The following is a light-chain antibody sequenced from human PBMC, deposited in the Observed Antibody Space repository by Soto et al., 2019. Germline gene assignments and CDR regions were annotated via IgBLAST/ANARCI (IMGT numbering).Light chain of an antibody. J-gene: IGKJ4*01. CDR2: SAS. V-gene: IGKV3-15*01. CDR3: QQYNNWPLT. CDR1: QSVSTN. Sequence: EVVMTQSPATLSVSPGERVTLSCRANQSVSTNLAWYQQKPGQAPRLLIYSASTGATGIPARFAGSGSGAEFTLTISSLQSEDFAVYYCQQYNNWPLTFGGGTKVEIK.